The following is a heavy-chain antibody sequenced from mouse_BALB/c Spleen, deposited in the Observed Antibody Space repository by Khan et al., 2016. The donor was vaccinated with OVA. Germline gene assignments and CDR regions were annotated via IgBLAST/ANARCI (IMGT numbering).Heavy chain of an antibody. J-gene: IGHJ4*01. CDR3: ARQPYYHYNIMDY. CDR1: GFSLTNYG. CDR2: IWSDGST. Sequence: VKLEVSGPGLVAPSQSLSITCTISGFSLTNYGVHWVRQPPGKGLEWLVVIWSDGSTTYNSALKSRLTTSKDNSKSQAFLKMNSLQTDDTAMYFCARQPYYHYNIMDYWGQGTSVTVSS. D-gene: IGHD2-10*01. V-gene: IGHV2-6-1*01.